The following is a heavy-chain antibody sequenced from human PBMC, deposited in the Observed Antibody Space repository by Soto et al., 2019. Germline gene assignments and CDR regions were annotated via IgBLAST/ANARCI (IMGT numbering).Heavy chain of an antibody. Sequence: ASVKVSCKASGYTFTSYGIIWVRQAPGQGLEWMGWISSYNGNTNYAQKLQGRVTMTTDTSTSTAYMELRSLRSDDSAVYYCAGASGSSYWFDPWGQGTLVTVSS. V-gene: IGHV1-18*01. CDR2: ISSYNGNT. CDR3: AGASGSSYWFDP. J-gene: IGHJ5*02. CDR1: GYTFTSYG. D-gene: IGHD1-26*01.